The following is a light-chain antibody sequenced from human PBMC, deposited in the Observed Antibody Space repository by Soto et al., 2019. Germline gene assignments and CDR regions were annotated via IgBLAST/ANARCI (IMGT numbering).Light chain of an antibody. CDR2: KVS. CDR3: SSYTTSSTYV. CDR1: SSDVGTYNL. V-gene: IGLV2-14*02. Sequence: QSVLTQPASVSGSPGQSITISCTGTSSDVGTYNLVSWYQQYAGKAPKLIIYKVSSRPSGVSNRFSGSKSGNTASLTISGLQAADEADYYCSSYTTSSTYVFGTGTKVTVL. J-gene: IGLJ1*01.